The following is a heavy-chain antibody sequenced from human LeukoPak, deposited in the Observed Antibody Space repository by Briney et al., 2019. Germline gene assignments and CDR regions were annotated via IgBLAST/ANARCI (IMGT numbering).Heavy chain of an antibody. CDR1: AFTFSNYA. Sequence: GGSLRLSCAASAFTFSNYAMSWVRQAPGKGLEWVSTLSATVSDGGAYYANSVKGRLTISRDNSKTTLHLQMNSLRDEDTAMYYCAKNRGKGAVSGTGEIDYWGQGTLVTVSS. D-gene: IGHD6-19*01. CDR3: AKNRGKGAVSGTGEIDY. V-gene: IGHV3-23*01. J-gene: IGHJ4*02. CDR2: LSATVSDGGA.